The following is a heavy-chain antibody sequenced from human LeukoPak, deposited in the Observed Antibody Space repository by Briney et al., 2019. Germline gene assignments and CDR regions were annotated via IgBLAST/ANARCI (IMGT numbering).Heavy chain of an antibody. CDR2: ISGFI. D-gene: IGHD3-10*01. CDR1: GFTFSSYS. Sequence: GGSLRLSCVGSGFTFSSYSMNWVRQAPGKGLEWIAYISGFIQYADSVKGRFTISRDNAKSSVYLQMNSLRDEDTAVYFCVGEPGYDYGYGFDYWGQGALVTVSS. CDR3: VGEPGYDYGYGFDY. J-gene: IGHJ4*02. V-gene: IGHV3-48*02.